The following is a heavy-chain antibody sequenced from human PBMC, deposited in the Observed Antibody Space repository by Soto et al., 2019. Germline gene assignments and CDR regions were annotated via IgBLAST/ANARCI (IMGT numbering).Heavy chain of an antibody. CDR2: IYHSGST. CDR1: GYSISSGYY. V-gene: IGHV4-38-2*01. Sequence: SETLSLTCAVSGYSISSGYYWGWIRQPPGKGLEWIGSIYHSGSTYYNPSLKSRVTISVDTSKNQFSLKLSSVTAADTAVYYCARVATTHTRYYADYVNAFDIWGQGTMVTVSS. J-gene: IGHJ3*02. CDR3: ARVATTHTRYYADYVNAFDI. D-gene: IGHD4-17*01.